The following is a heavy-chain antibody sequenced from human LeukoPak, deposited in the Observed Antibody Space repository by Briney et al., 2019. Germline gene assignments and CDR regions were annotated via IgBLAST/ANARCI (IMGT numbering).Heavy chain of an antibody. J-gene: IGHJ4*02. V-gene: IGHV3-9*01. CDR1: GFTFDDYA. CDR3: AKLRSRDWDDEVWFDY. D-gene: IGHD1-1*01. Sequence: PGRSLRLSCAASGFTFDDYAMHWVRQAPGKGLEWVSGISWNSGSIGYADSVKGRFTISRDNAKNSLYLQMNSLRAEDTALYYCAKLRSRDWDDEVWFDYWGQGTLVTVSS. CDR2: ISWNSGSI.